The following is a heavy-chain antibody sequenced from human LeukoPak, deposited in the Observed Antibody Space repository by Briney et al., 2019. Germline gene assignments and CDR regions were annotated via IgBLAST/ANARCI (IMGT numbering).Heavy chain of an antibody. Sequence: GGSLRLSCAPSGFTFSNAWVSWVRQAPGKGPEWVSAISGSGGSTYYADSVKGRFTISRDNSKNTLYLQMNSLRAEDTAVYYCAKMGYCSSTSCYRFDPWGQGTLVTVSS. CDR3: AKMGYCSSTSCYRFDP. J-gene: IGHJ5*02. D-gene: IGHD2-2*01. CDR1: GFTFSNAW. CDR2: ISGSGGST. V-gene: IGHV3-23*01.